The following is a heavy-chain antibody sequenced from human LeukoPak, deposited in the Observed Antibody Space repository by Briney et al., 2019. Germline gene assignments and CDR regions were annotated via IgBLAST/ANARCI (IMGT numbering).Heavy chain of an antibody. J-gene: IGHJ6*02. Sequence: SETLSLTCTVSGGSISSYYWSWIRQSAGKGLEWIGRIYTSGSTNYNPSLKSRVTMSVDTSKNQFSLKLSSVTAADTAVYYCARERWFGEFYYYYGMDVWGQGTTVTVSS. CDR1: GGSISSYY. V-gene: IGHV4-4*07. CDR2: IYTSGST. CDR3: ARERWFGEFYYYYGMDV. D-gene: IGHD3-10*01.